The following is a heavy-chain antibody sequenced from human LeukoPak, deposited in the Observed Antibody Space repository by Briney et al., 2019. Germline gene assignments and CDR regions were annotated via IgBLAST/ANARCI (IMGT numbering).Heavy chain of an antibody. J-gene: IGHJ6*03. V-gene: IGHV4-61*02. CDR3: ARGGITSAGGYYYYYYMDV. Sequence: SQTLSLTCTVSGGSISSGSYYWSWIRQPAGKGLEWIGRIYTSGSTNYNPSLKSRVTISVDTSKNQFSLKLSSVTAADTAVYYCARGGITSAGGYYYYYYMDVWGKGTTVTVSS. D-gene: IGHD3-10*01. CDR1: GGSISSGSYY. CDR2: IYTSGST.